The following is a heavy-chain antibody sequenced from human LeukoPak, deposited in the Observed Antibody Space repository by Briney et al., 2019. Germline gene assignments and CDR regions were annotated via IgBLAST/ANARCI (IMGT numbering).Heavy chain of an antibody. CDR2: IYTSGST. V-gene: IGHV4-4*07. J-gene: IGHJ6*03. D-gene: IGHD2-21*02. Sequence: PSETLSLTCTVSGGSISSYYWSWIRQPAGKGLEWIGRIYTSGSTNYNPSLKSRVTISVDTSKNQFSLKLSSVTAADTAVYYCAREYCGGDCYSHYYYYYMDVWGKGTTVTVSS. CDR1: GGSISSYY. CDR3: AREYCGGDCYSHYYYYYMDV.